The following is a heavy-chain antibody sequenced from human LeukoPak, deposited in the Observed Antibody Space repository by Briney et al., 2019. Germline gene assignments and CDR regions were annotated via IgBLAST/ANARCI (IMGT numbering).Heavy chain of an antibody. D-gene: IGHD5-12*01. CDR1: GGSISSSSYY. V-gene: IGHV4-39*01. CDR3: ARHEYGWLRFFPEWLDP. J-gene: IGHJ5*02. Sequence: SETLSLTCTVSGGSISSSSYYWGWIRQPPGKGLEWIGSIYYSGSTYYNPSLKSRVTISVDTSKNQFSLKLSSVTAADTAVYYCARHEYGWLRFFPEWLDPWGQGTLVTVSS. CDR2: IYYSGST.